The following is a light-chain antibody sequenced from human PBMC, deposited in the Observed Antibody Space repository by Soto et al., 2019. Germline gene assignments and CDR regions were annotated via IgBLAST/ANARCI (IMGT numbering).Light chain of an antibody. Sequence: DIQMTQSPSSLSASVGDRVTITCRASQTISTYLNWYQQKPGKAPKLLIYAASSLQSGVPSRFSGSGSGTDFTLTISSLQPEDFATYYCQQSLSIPYTFGQGTTLEIK. J-gene: IGKJ2*01. V-gene: IGKV1-39*01. CDR3: QQSLSIPYT. CDR1: QTISTY. CDR2: AAS.